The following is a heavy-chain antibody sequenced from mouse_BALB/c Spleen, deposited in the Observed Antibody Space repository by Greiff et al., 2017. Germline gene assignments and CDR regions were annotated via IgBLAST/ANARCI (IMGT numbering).Heavy chain of an antibody. CDR1: GYAFTNYL. J-gene: IGHJ2*01. CDR3: ARRVDGFDN. CDR2: INPGSGGT. V-gene: IGHV1-54*01. Sequence: QVQLQQSGAELVRPGTSVKVSCKASGYAFTNYLIVWVKQRPGQGLEWIGVINPGSGGTNYNEKFKGKATLTADKSSSTAYMQLSSLTSDDSAVYFWARRVDGFDNWGQGTTLTVSS. D-gene: IGHD1-1*01.